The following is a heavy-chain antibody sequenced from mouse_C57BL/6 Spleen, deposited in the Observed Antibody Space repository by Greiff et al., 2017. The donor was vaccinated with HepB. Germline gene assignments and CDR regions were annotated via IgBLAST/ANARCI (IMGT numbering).Heavy chain of an antibody. Sequence: VQLQQSGAELMKPGASVKLSCKATGYTFTGYWIEWVKQRPGHGLEWIGEILPGSGSTNYNEKFKGKATFTADTSSNTAYMQLSSLTTEDSAIYYCARKRGGYYVTGWYFDVWGTGTTVTVSS. CDR1: GYTFTGYW. D-gene: IGHD2-3*01. V-gene: IGHV1-9*01. CDR3: ARKRGGYYVTGWYFDV. CDR2: ILPGSGST. J-gene: IGHJ1*03.